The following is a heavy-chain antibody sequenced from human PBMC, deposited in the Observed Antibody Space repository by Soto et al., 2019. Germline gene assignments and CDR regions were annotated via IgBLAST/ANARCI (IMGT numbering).Heavy chain of an antibody. V-gene: IGHV1-2*02. CDR2: INPNSGGT. J-gene: IGHJ4*02. CDR1: RYTFSDYY. CDR3: AKEPATAKPEGVDF. D-gene: IGHD1-1*01. Sequence: GXSVKESCSATRYTFSDYYIHWVRQAPVQGLEWMGWINPNSGGTKYAPKFQGGVTMTRDTSITTAYMELSRLRSGDTAVYYCAKEPATAKPEGVDFWGQGTLVTVSS.